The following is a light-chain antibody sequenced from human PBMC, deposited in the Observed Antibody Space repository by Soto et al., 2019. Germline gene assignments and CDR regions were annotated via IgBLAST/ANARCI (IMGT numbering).Light chain of an antibody. Sequence: QSVLTHPASVSGSPRQSITISCTGTSSDVGGYNYVSWYQQHPGKAPKLMIYDVSNRPSGVSNRFSGSKSGNTASLTISGLQAEDEADYYCSSYTSSSTPYVFGTGTKLTVL. CDR2: DVS. J-gene: IGLJ1*01. V-gene: IGLV2-14*01. CDR3: SSYTSSSTPYV. CDR1: SSDVGGYNY.